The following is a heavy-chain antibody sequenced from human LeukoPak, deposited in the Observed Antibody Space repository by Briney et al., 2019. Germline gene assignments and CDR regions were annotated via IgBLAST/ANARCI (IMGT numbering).Heavy chain of an antibody. J-gene: IGHJ4*02. CDR1: GGSISSSSYY. Sequence: SETLSLTCTVSGGSISSSSYYWGWIRQPPGKGLEWIGSIYYSGSTYYNPSLKSRVTISVDTSKNQFSLNLSSVTAADTAVYYCARLERSGSSGYYYEGGRNWGQGTLVTVSS. D-gene: IGHD3-22*01. CDR2: IYYSGST. V-gene: IGHV4-39*01. CDR3: ARLERSGSSGYYYEGGRN.